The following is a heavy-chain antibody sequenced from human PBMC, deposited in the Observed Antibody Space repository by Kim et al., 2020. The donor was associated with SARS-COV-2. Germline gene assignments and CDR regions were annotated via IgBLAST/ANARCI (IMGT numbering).Heavy chain of an antibody. CDR2: ISGSGGST. J-gene: IGHJ4*02. CDR1: GFTFSSYA. CDR3: AKDRDFMPIQLWLMGDY. Sequence: RGSLRLSCAASGFTFSSYAMSWVRQAPGKGLEWVSAISGSGGSTYYADSVKGRFTISRDNSKNTLYLQMNSLRAEDTAVYYCAKDRDFMPIQLWLMGDYWGQGTLVTVSS. V-gene: IGHV3-23*01. D-gene: IGHD5-18*01.